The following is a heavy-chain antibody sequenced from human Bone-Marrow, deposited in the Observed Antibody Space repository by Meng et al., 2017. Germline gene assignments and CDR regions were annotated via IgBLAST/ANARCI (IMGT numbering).Heavy chain of an antibody. CDR3: ARARGIAVAEPWDY. D-gene: IGHD6-19*01. Sequence: VLEKPPPPQPCTCAVSDGPIRSSNGGSWVRQPPGKGLEWSGEIYHSGSTNYNPSLKSRVTISVDKSKNQFSLKLSSVTAADTAVYYCARARGIAVAEPWDYWGQGTLVTVSS. CDR2: IYHSGST. J-gene: IGHJ4*02. CDR1: DGPIRSSNG. V-gene: IGHV4-4*03.